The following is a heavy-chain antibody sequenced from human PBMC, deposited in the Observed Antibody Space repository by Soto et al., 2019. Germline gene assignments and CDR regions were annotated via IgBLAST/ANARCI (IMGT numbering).Heavy chain of an antibody. CDR3: ARDRGELEPGSHDY. CDR1: GGTFSSYA. Sequence: QVQLVQSGAEVKKPGSSVKVSCKASGGTFSSYAISWVRQAPGQGLEWMGGIIPIFGTANYAQKFQGRVTNTADESKSTAYMEVSSLRSEDTAVYYCARDRGELEPGSHDYWGQGTLVTVSS. V-gene: IGHV1-69*12. J-gene: IGHJ4*02. D-gene: IGHD1-1*01. CDR2: IIPIFGTA.